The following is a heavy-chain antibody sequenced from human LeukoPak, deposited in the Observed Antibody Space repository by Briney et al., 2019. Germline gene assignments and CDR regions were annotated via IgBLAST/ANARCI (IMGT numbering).Heavy chain of an antibody. V-gene: IGHV3-48*02. CDR2: ISSSSSAI. J-gene: IGHJ4*02. D-gene: IGHD1-26*01. Sequence: GGSLRLSCAPSGFTLSSYSMHWVRQAPGKGLEWVSYISSSSSAIKYADSVKGRFTISRDNAKNSLYLQMNSLRDKDTAVYYCARDLYYGFDYWGQGTLVTVSS. CDR3: ARDLYYGFDY. CDR1: GFTLSSYS.